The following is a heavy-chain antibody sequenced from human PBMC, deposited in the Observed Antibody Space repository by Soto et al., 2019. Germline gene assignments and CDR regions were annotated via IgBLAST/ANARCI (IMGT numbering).Heavy chain of an antibody. CDR3: AGGVGDYFDY. J-gene: IGHJ4*02. D-gene: IGHD3-16*01. CDR2: IYYSGST. CDR1: GGSISSYY. Sequence: PSETLSLTCTVSGGSISSYYWSWIRQPPGKGLEWIGYIYYSGSTNYNPSLKSRVTISVDTSKNQFSLKLSSVTAADTAVYYCAGGVGDYFDYWGQGTLVTVSS. V-gene: IGHV4-59*01.